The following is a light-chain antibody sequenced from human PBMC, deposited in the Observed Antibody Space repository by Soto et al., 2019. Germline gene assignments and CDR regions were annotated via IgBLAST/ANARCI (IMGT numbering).Light chain of an antibody. CDR3: ISYTGSSTSYV. V-gene: IGLV2-14*01. Sequence: QSALTQPASVSGSPGQSITISCSGTRSVIGSYNYVAWYQQFPGKTPKILIYGVSNRPSGVSSRFSGSKSGNTASLTISGLQAEDEADYYCISYTGSSTSYVFGSGTKGTVL. CDR2: GVS. J-gene: IGLJ1*01. CDR1: RSVIGSYNY.